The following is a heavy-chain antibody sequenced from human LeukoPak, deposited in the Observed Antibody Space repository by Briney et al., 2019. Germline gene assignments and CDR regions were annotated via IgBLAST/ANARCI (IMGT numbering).Heavy chain of an antibody. Sequence: PGRALRLSCAVSGFTFSSYGMHWVRQAPGKGLEWVAVISYDGSNKYYADSVKGRFTISRDKSKKTLYLQMDSRRSKDTALYYCAKALLGGDCGSDYEVGELGMDVWGQGTTVTVSS. CDR3: AKALLGGDCGSDYEVGELGMDV. CDR1: GFTFSSYG. D-gene: IGHD1-26*01. J-gene: IGHJ6*02. V-gene: IGHV3-30*18. CDR2: ISYDGSNK.